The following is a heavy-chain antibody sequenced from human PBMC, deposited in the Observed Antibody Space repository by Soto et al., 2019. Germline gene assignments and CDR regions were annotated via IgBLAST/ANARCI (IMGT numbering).Heavy chain of an antibody. J-gene: IGHJ4*02. CDR3: ARDQNTMVRGVTAFDY. V-gene: IGHV3-48*02. Sequence: ESGGGLVQPGGSLRLSCAASGFTFSSYSMNWVRQAPGKGLEWVSYISSSSSTIYYADSVKGRFTISRDNAKNSLYLQMNSLRDEDTAVYYCARDQNTMVRGVTAFDYWGQGTLVTVSS. CDR2: ISSSSSTI. D-gene: IGHD3-10*01. CDR1: GFTFSSYS.